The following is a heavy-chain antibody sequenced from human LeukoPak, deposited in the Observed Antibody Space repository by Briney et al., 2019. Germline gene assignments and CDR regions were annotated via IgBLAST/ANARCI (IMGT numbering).Heavy chain of an antibody. CDR2: IYYSGRT. Sequence: PSETLSLTCTISGGSISSYYWSWIRQPPGRGLEWIGYIYYSGRTNYNPSLKSRVTISIDTSKNQYSLKLSSVTAADTAVYYCARGGSNFYDMDVWGQGTTVTVSS. CDR3: ARGGSNFYDMDV. V-gene: IGHV4-59*01. J-gene: IGHJ6*02. CDR1: GGSISSYY. D-gene: IGHD2-2*01.